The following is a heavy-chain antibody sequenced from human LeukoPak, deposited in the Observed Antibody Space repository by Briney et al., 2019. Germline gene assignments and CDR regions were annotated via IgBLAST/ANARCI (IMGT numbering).Heavy chain of an antibody. CDR2: IYSGGST. D-gene: IGHD7-27*01. CDR3: AGGLHWGAQFDY. Sequence: PGESLRLSCAASGFTVSTKYMTWVRQAPGKGLEWVSLIYSGGSTYYADSVKGRFTISRDNSKNTLYLQMNSLRAEDTAVYYCAGGLHWGAQFDYWGQGTLVIVSS. CDR1: GFTVSTKY. J-gene: IGHJ4*02. V-gene: IGHV3-53*01.